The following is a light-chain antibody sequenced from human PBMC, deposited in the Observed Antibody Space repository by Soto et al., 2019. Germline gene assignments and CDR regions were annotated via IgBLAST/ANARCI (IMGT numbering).Light chain of an antibody. Sequence: DIQMTPSPFTLSASVGERITITCRASQSISSYLNWYQQKPGKAPKLLIYAASSLQSGVPSRFSGSGSGTEFTLTISSLQPDDFATYYCQQYNSYSLTFGGGTKVDIK. CDR2: AAS. V-gene: IGKV1-5*01. J-gene: IGKJ4*01. CDR3: QQYNSYSLT. CDR1: QSISSY.